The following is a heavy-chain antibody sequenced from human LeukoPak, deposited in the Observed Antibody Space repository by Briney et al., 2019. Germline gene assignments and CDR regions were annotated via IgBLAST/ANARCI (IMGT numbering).Heavy chain of an antibody. J-gene: IGHJ4*02. CDR3: AKEYDFWSGYVDY. CDR1: GFTFDDYA. Sequence: GGSLRLSCAASGFTFDDYAMHWVRQAPGKGLEWVSGISWNSGSIGYADSVKGRFTISRDNSKNTLYLQMNSLRAEDTAVYYCAKEYDFWSGYVDYWGQGTLVTVSS. V-gene: IGHV3-9*01. CDR2: ISWNSGSI. D-gene: IGHD3-3*01.